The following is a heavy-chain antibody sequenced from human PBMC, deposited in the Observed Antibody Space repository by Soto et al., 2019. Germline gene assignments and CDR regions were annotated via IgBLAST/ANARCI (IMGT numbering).Heavy chain of an antibody. CDR3: ARHQSGDYGRFEY. D-gene: IGHD4-17*01. V-gene: IGHV4-59*08. CDR2: IYYSGST. CDR1: GGSISSYY. Sequence: SETLSLTCTVSGGSISSYYWSWIRQPPGKGLEWIGYIYYSGSTNYNPSLKSRVTISVDTSKNQFSLKLSSVTAADTAVYYCARHQSGDYGRFEYWGQGTRVTVSS. J-gene: IGHJ4*02.